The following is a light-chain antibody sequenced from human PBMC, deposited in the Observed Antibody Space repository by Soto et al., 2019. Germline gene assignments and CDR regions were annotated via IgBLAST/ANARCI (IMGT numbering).Light chain of an antibody. CDR2: WAS. CDR1: QSVLSSSNSMNY. CDR3: QQYYSAPYT. J-gene: IGKJ2*01. V-gene: IGKV4-1*01. Sequence: DIVMTQSPDSLAVSLGERATINCKSSQSVLSSSNSMNYLTWFQQMPGQPPRLLIYWASTRESGVPDRFSGSGSGTDFTLTISCLQAGDVAVYYCQQYYSAPYTFGQGTKLEIK.